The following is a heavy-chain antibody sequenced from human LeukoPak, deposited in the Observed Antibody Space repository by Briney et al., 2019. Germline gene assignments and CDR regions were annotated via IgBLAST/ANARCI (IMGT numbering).Heavy chain of an antibody. D-gene: IGHD2-2*01. Sequence: SETLSLTCSVSGGSISSGSHYWSWIRQPAGKGLEWIGRIYTSGSTNYNPSLKSRVTISVDTSKNQFSLRLSSVTAADTALYYCARDTSYCSSTSCHFNWFDPWGQGTLVTVSS. CDR2: IYTSGST. CDR3: ARDTSYCSSTSCHFNWFDP. J-gene: IGHJ5*02. CDR1: GGSISSGSHY. V-gene: IGHV4-61*02.